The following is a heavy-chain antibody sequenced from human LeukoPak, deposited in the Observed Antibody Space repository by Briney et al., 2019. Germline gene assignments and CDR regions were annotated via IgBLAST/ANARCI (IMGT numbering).Heavy chain of an antibody. V-gene: IGHV4-34*01. J-gene: IGHJ3*02. CDR1: GGAFSGYY. Sequence: SETLSLTCAVYGGAFSGYYWSWIRQPPGKGLEWIGEINHSGSTNYNPYLKSRVTISVDTSKNQFSLKLSSVTAADTAVYYCARGPKVTMVRGVRSAFDIWGQGTMVTVSS. CDR2: INHSGST. D-gene: IGHD3-10*01. CDR3: ARGPKVTMVRGVRSAFDI.